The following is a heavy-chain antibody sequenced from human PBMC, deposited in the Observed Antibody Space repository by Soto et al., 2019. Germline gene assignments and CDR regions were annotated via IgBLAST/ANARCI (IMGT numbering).Heavy chain of an antibody. CDR1: GFTFSTYG. V-gene: IGHV3-30*03. CDR2: ISYNGGNK. J-gene: IGHJ2*01. Sequence: QVQLVESGGGVVQPGRSLRLSCEASGFTFSTYGMHWVHQAPGKGLEWVAAISYNGGNKHYADSVKGRFTVSRDNSKSTVYVEMNSLSVEDTAVFYCARDRGGSYYRWYFDLWGRGTPVSVSS. CDR3: ARDRGGSYYRWYFDL. D-gene: IGHD1-26*01.